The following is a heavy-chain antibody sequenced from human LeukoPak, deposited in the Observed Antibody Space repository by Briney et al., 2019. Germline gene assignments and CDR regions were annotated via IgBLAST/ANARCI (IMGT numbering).Heavy chain of an antibody. CDR3: AKSEFYVSVKYAGPDN. J-gene: IGHJ4*02. Sequence: GGSLRLSCAASGLTFSTYVMNWVRQAPGKGLEWVSTINGGGDGTYYADSVRGRITVSRDNSRNTPYLQMNFLGVEDTAVYYCAKSEFYVSVKYAGPDNSGQRTLVTASS. V-gene: IGHV3-23*01. CDR2: INGGGDGT. CDR1: GLTFSTYV. D-gene: IGHD3-10*01.